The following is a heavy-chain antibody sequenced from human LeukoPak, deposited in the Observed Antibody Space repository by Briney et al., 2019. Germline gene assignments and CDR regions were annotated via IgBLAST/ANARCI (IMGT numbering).Heavy chain of an antibody. CDR1: GGSFSGYY. J-gene: IGHJ4*02. CDR3: ARGPLNYDFWGGYHTDYFDY. CDR2: INHSGST. Sequence: SETLSLTCAVYGGSFSGYYWSWIRQPPGKGLEWIGEINHSGSTNYNPSLKSRVTISVDTSKNQFSLKLSSVTAADTAVYYCARGPLNYDFWGGYHTDYFDYWGQGTLVTVSS. D-gene: IGHD3-3*01. V-gene: IGHV4-34*01.